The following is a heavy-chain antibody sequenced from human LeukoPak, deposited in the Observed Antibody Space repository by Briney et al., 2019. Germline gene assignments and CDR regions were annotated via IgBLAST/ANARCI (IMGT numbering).Heavy chain of an antibody. Sequence: GGSLRLSCAASGFIFSTYNMNWVRQAPGKGLEWVSVIYSGGSTYYADSVKGRFTISRDNSKNTLYLQMNSLRAEDTAVYYCARYSSGWYRGDYYFDYWGQGTLVTVSS. CDR3: ARYSSGWYRGDYYFDY. CDR2: IYSGGST. V-gene: IGHV3-66*01. D-gene: IGHD6-19*01. J-gene: IGHJ4*02. CDR1: GFIFSTYN.